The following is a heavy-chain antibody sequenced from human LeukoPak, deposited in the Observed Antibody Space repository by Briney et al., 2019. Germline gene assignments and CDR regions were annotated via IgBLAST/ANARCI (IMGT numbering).Heavy chain of an antibody. CDR3: AKGRIVRGVTFDY. CDR2: ISGSGGST. CDR1: GFTFSSYA. J-gene: IGHJ4*02. Sequence: GASLRLSCAASGFTFSSYAMSWVRQAPGKGLEWVSAISGSGGSTYYADSVKGRFTISRDNSKNTLYLQMNSLRAEDTAVYYCAKGRIVRGVTFDYWGQGTLVTVSS. V-gene: IGHV3-23*01. D-gene: IGHD3-10*01.